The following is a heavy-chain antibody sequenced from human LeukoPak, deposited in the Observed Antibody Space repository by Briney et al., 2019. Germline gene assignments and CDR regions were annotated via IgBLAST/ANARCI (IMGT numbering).Heavy chain of an antibody. V-gene: IGHV3-43*01. J-gene: IGHJ4*02. Sequence: GGSLRLSCAASGFTFDDYTMHWVRQAPGKGLEWVSLIGWDGGSTYYADSVKGRFTISRDNSKNSLYLQMNSLRTEDTALYYCAKGGYGDYFDYWGQGTLVTVSS. CDR3: AKGGYGDYFDY. CDR2: IGWDGGST. CDR1: GFTFDDYT. D-gene: IGHD4-17*01.